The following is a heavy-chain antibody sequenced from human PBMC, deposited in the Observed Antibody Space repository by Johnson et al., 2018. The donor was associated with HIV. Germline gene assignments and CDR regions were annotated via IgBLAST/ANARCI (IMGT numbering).Heavy chain of an antibody. V-gene: IGHV3-74*03. CDR3: ARSRWADDAFDG. D-gene: IGHD1-26*01. CDR2: LDTEGSGT. J-gene: IGHJ3*01. Sequence: VQLVESGGGVVQPGRSLRLSCAASGFTFSSYWMHWVRQAPGQGLVWGSRLDTEGSGTTYGDSVKGRFTISRDNAKNTVYLQMISLRAEDMAVYYCARSRWADDAFDGWGQGTMVTVSS. CDR1: GFTFSSYW.